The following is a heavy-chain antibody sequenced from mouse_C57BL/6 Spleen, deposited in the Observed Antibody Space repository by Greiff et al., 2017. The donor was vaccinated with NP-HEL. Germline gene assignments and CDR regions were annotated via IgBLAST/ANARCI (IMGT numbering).Heavy chain of an antibody. V-gene: IGHV1-39*01. CDR1: GYSFTDYY. CDR3: ARTFITTVGYCEV. Sequence: EVQLQEPGPELVKPGASVKISCKASGYSFTDYYMNWVKQSHGKSLEWIGVINPNYGTTSYNQKFKGKATLTVDKSSSTAYMQLNSLTSEDSAVYYCARTFITTVGYCEVWGTGTTVTVSS. D-gene: IGHD1-1*01. CDR2: INPNYGTT. J-gene: IGHJ1*03.